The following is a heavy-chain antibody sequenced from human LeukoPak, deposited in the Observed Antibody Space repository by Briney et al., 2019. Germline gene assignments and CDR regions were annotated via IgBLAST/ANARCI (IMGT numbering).Heavy chain of an antibody. CDR2: IYHSGST. V-gene: IGHV4-38-2*01. D-gene: IGHD3-16*01. Sequence: SETLSLTCAVSGYSISSGYYWGWIRQPPGKGLEWIGSIYHSGSTYYNPSLKSRVTISVDTSENQFSLKLSSVTAADTAVYYCARLGEPGDFQHWGQGTLVTVSS. CDR3: ARLGEPGDFQH. CDR1: GYSISSGYY. J-gene: IGHJ1*01.